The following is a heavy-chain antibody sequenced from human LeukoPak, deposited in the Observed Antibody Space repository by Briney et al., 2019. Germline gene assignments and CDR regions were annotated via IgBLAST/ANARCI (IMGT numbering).Heavy chain of an antibody. J-gene: IGHJ4*02. CDR1: GGTFSSYA. D-gene: IGHD2-2*01. V-gene: IGHV1-69*04. CDR3: ARLGYCSSTSCSGRDY. Sequence: ASVKVSCKASGGTFSSYAISWVRQASGQGLEWMGRIIPILGIANYAQKFQGRVTITADKSTSTAYMELSSLRSEDTAVYYCARLGYCSSTSCSGRDYWGQGTLVTVSS. CDR2: IIPILGIA.